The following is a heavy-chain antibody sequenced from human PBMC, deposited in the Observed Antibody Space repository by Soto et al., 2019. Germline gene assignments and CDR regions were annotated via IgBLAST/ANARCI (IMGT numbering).Heavy chain of an antibody. D-gene: IGHD6-13*01. Sequence: QVHLVQSGGGAVQPGRSLRVSCSTSGFIFSAYGMHWVRQAPGKGLEWVAFINYDGSSKFYGDSVKGRFTISRDNSKNMLYLQLNSLRGEDTAIYYCARCKQKEIHCAMDVWGQGATVTVTS. CDR2: INYDGSSK. CDR1: GFIFSAYG. V-gene: IGHV3-33*01. CDR3: ARCKQKEIHCAMDV. J-gene: IGHJ6*02.